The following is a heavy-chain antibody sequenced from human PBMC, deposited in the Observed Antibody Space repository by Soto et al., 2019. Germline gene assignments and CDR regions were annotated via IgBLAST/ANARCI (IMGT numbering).Heavy chain of an antibody. CDR1: GGSISSGDYY. J-gene: IGHJ3*02. D-gene: IGHD6-13*01. V-gene: IGHV4-30-4*01. CDR3: ARVQLASRDAFDI. CDR2: IYYSGST. Sequence: PSETLSLTCTVSGGSISSGDYYWCWIRQPPGKGLEWIGYIYYSGSTYYTPSLKSRVIISVDTSKNRFSLKLSSVTAADTAVYYCARVQLASRDAFDIWGQGTMVTVSS.